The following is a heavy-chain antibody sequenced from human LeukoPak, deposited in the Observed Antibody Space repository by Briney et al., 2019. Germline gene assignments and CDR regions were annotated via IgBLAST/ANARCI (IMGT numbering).Heavy chain of an antibody. CDR3: AKGRSGSYKWGVDAFGI. D-gene: IGHD1-26*01. Sequence: QPGGSLRLSCAASGLSFSEYGMHWIRQAPGKGLEWVAAISYDGSNKDYVDSVKGRFTISRDNSKNTLYLQMNSLRAEDTALYYCAKGRSGSYKWGVDAFGIWGQGTMVTVAS. J-gene: IGHJ3*02. CDR2: ISYDGSNK. V-gene: IGHV3-30*18. CDR1: GLSFSEYG.